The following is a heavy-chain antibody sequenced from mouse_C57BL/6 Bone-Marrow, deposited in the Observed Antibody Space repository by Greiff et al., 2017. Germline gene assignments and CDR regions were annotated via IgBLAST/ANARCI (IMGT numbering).Heavy chain of an antibody. D-gene: IGHD1-1*01. J-gene: IGHJ4*01. CDR2: IDPANGNT. Sequence: EVQLQQSVAELVRPGASVKLSCTASGFNSKNTYMHWVKQRPEQGLEWIGRIDPANGNTKYAPKFQGKATITADTSSNTAYLQLSSLTSEDTAIYYCARSVHYYGSRVDSWGQATSVPVS. CDR3: ARSVHYYGSRVDS. CDR1: GFNSKNTY. V-gene: IGHV14-3*01.